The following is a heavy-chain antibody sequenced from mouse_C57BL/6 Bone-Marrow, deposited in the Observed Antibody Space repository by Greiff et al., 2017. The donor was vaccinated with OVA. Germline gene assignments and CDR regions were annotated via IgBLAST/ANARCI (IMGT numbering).Heavy chain of an antibody. CDR3: ARNWFAY. V-gene: IGHV5-6*01. J-gene: IGHJ3*01. CDR1: GFTFSSYG. CDR2: ISSGGSYT. Sequence: EVHLVESGGDLVKPGGSLKLSCAASGFTFSSYGMSWVRQTPDQRLEWVATISSGGSYTYYPDSVKGRVTISRDNAKNTLYLQISSLKSEDTAMYYCARNWFAYWGQGTLVTVSA.